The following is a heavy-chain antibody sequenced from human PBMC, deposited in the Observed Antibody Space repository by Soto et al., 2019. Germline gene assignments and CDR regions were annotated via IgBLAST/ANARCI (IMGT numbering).Heavy chain of an antibody. CDR3: ARDPKTSGGQHWAFNYFDS. J-gene: IGHJ4*02. CDR1: GFSFSISP. D-gene: IGHD7-27*01. Sequence: SLRLSCAASGFSFSISPIHWVRQAPFKGPEWVALISYDGTNKFYADSVKGRFTISRDNSKSTLYLQVDSLRPEDAAVYYCARDPKTSGGQHWAFNYFDSWGQGTLVTVSS. CDR2: ISYDGTNK. V-gene: IGHV3-30-3*01.